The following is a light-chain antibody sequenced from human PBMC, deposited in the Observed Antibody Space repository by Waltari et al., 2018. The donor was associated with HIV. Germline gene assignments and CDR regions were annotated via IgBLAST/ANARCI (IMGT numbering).Light chain of an antibody. CDR3: GTWDDKLSAGV. Sequence: QSVLTQPPSVSAAPGQRVPIPCSGTSSNIWTHGFSWYQQVPGTAPKHLIYDRNNLCPGISERFSGSQSGTSATLGISGLHSGDEADYYCGTWDDKLSAGVFGGGTKLTVL. V-gene: IGLV1-51*01. CDR2: DRN. CDR1: SSNIWTHG. J-gene: IGLJ2*01.